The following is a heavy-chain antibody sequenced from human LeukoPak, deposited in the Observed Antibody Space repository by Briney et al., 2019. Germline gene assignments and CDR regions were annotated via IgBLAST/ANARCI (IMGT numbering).Heavy chain of an antibody. V-gene: IGHV3-23*01. CDR1: GFTFSSYA. J-gene: IGHJ4*02. CDR2: IRDSGGST. CDR3: AKDLSVTTPFDY. Sequence: GGSLRLSCAAAGFTFSSYAMSWVRQAPGKGLEWVSAIRDSGGSTYYADSVKGRFTISRDNSKNTLYLQMNSLRAEDTAVYYCAKDLSVTTPFDYWGQGTLVTVSS. D-gene: IGHD4-17*01.